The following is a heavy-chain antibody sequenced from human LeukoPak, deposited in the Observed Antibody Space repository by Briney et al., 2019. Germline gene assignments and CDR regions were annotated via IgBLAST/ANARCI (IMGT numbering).Heavy chain of an antibody. V-gene: IGHV3-23*01. J-gene: IGHJ3*02. CDR1: GFTFSFYA. CDR3: AKEQQYSSSWYQRDDAFDI. D-gene: IGHD6-13*01. Sequence: GGSLRLSCAASGFTFSFYAMSWVRQAPGRGLEWVSTISGSGGRTYYADSVKGRFTISRDNSKNTLYLQMRGLRAEDTAVYYCAKEQQYSSSWYQRDDAFDIWGQGTMVTVSS. CDR2: ISGSGGRT.